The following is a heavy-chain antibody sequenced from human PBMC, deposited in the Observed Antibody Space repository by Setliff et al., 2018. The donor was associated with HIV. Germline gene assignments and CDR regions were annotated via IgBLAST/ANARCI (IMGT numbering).Heavy chain of an antibody. V-gene: IGHV3-23*01. D-gene: IGHD3-10*01. CDR2: INTSGGNT. CDR1: GFTFSRYS. J-gene: IGHJ4*02. CDR3: ARGSYGSFDY. Sequence: CGTLRLSCAASGFTFSRYSMTWVRQAPGKGLEWVSEINTSGGNTYYAYSVKGRFTISRDNSKNTLFLQMSSLRAEDTAIYYCARGSYGSFDYWGLGTLVTVSS.